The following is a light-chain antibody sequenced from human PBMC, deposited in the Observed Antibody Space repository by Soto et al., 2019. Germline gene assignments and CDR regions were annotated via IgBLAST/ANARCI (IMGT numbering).Light chain of an antibody. V-gene: IGKV3-20*01. CDR3: QQYGSSAPIT. J-gene: IGKJ5*01. Sequence: EIVLTQSPATLSLSPVERATLSCSASQSVSSYLAWYQQKPGQAPRLLIYGASNRATGIPDRFSGSGSETDFTLTISRLEPEDFALYYCQQYGSSAPITFGQGTRLEIK. CDR1: QSVSSY. CDR2: GAS.